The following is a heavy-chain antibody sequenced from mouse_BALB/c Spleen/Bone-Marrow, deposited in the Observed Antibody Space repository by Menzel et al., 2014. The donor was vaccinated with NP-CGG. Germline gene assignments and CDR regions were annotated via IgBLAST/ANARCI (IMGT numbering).Heavy chain of an antibody. J-gene: IGHJ1*01. D-gene: IGHD1-1*01. Sequence: EMHLKKSGAELVQPGASVKLSCTASGSNIKDTYMHWVKQRPEQGLEWIGRIDPANGNTKYDPKFQGKATITADTSSNTAYLQLSSLTSEDTAVYYCARMLILRCWYFDVWGEATTTDVST. CDR3: ARMLILRCWYFDV. CDR1: GSNIKDTY. CDR2: IDPANGNT. V-gene: IGHV14-3*02.